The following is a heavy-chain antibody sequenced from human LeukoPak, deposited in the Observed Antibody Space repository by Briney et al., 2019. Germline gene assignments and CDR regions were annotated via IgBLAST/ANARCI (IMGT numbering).Heavy chain of an antibody. Sequence: GGSLRLSCAASGFTFSSYAMSWVRQAPGKGLEWVSAISGSGGSTYYADSVKGRFTISRDNSKNTLYLQMNSLRAEDTAIYYCAKQISTSCYTASDYWGQGTLVTVSS. D-gene: IGHD2-2*02. CDR3: AKQISTSCYTASDY. V-gene: IGHV3-23*01. J-gene: IGHJ4*02. CDR2: ISGSGGST. CDR1: GFTFSSYA.